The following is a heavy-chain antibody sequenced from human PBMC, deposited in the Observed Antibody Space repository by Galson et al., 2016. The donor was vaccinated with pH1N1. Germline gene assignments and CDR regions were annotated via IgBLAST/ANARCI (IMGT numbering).Heavy chain of an antibody. D-gene: IGHD5-12*01. Sequence: SLSSCAASGFTFTSYAMHWVRQAPGKGLEWVAVILYDGTNEYYADSVKGRFTISRDKTQSTVYLQMNSLRTEDTAVYYCARDSEYSGHEGFHWAQGTLVIVSS. CDR2: ILYDGTNE. J-gene: IGHJ4*02. CDR1: GFTFTSYA. CDR3: ARDSEYSGHEGFH. V-gene: IGHV3-30*04.